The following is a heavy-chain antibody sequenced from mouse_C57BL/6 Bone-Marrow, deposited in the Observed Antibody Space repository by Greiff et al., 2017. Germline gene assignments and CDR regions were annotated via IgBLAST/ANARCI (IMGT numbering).Heavy chain of an antibody. V-gene: IGHV1-19*01. Sequence: VQLKQSGPVLVKPGASVKMSCKASGYTFTDYYMNWVKQSHGKSLEWIGVINPYNGGTSYNQKFKGKATLTVDKSSSTAYMELNSLTSEDSAVYYCASDDYPLDYWGQGTTLTVSS. CDR3: ASDDYPLDY. D-gene: IGHD2-4*01. CDR1: GYTFTDYY. CDR2: INPYNGGT. J-gene: IGHJ2*01.